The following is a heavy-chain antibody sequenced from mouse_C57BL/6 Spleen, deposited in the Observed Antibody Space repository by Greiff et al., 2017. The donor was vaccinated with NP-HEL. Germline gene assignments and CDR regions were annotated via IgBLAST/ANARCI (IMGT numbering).Heavy chain of an antibody. CDR1: GYTFTSYD. J-gene: IGHJ3*01. CDR3: ARQRTGTYGFAY. D-gene: IGHD4-1*01. CDR2: IYPRGGST. V-gene: IGHV1-85*01. Sequence: VQVVESGPELVKPGASVKLSCKASGYTFTSYDITWVKQRPGQGLEWIGWIYPRGGSTKYNEKFKGKATLTVDTSSSTAYMELHSLTSEDSAVYFRARQRTGTYGFAYWGQGTLVTVSA.